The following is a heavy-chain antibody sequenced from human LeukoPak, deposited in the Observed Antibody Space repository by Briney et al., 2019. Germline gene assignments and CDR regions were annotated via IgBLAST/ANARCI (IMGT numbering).Heavy chain of an antibody. CDR1: GYTFTGYY. Sequence: ASVKVSCKASGYTFTGYYMHWVRQAPAQGLEWMGWINPNSGGTNYAQRFQGRVTMTRDTSISTAYMELSRLRSDDTAVYYCARVYSYGYPLDYWGQGTLVTVSS. J-gene: IGHJ4*02. V-gene: IGHV1-2*02. D-gene: IGHD5-18*01. CDR2: INPNSGGT. CDR3: ARVYSYGYPLDY.